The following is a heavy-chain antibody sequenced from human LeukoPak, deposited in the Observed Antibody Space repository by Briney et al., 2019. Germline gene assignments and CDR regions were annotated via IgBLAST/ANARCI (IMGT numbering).Heavy chain of an antibody. J-gene: IGHJ4*02. Sequence: GESLRLSCATSGFTFNIYTMYWVRQAPGKGLEWVSGIRHSDGNTYYADSVKGRFTISSDKSKNILFLQMNSLRAEDTALYYCAKGQETESRLDSWGQGTLVTVSS. CDR1: GFTFNIYT. V-gene: IGHV3-23*01. D-gene: IGHD1-1*01. CDR3: AKGQETESRLDS. CDR2: IRHSDGNT.